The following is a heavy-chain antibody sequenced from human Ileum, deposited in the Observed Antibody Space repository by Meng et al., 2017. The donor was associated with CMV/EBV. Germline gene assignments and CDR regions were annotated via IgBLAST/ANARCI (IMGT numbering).Heavy chain of an antibody. Sequence: GGSLRLSCAASGFTFSSYWLTWVRQAPGKGLEWVANIHQDGSEKNYVDSVKGRFTISRDNAKNSLYLQMNSLRAEDTAVYYCARALRRGITMIVVAVPEGAFDIWGQGTMVTVSS. CDR2: IHQDGSEK. V-gene: IGHV3-7*01. J-gene: IGHJ3*02. CDR1: GFTFSSYW. CDR3: ARALRRGITMIVVAVPEGAFDI. D-gene: IGHD3-22*01.